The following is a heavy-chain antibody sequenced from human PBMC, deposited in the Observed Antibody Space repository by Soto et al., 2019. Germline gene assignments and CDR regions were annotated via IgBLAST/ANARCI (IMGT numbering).Heavy chain of an antibody. CDR3: ARDCSSTSCYAYP. Sequence: QVQLVQSGAEVKKPGSSVKVSCKASGGTFSSYTISWVRQAPGQGLEWMGRIIPILGIANYAQKFQGRVTXTXDXXTSTAYMELSSLRSEDTAVYHCARDCSSTSCYAYPWGQGTLVTVSS. D-gene: IGHD2-2*01. CDR2: IIPILGIA. CDR1: GGTFSSYT. J-gene: IGHJ5*02. V-gene: IGHV1-69*08.